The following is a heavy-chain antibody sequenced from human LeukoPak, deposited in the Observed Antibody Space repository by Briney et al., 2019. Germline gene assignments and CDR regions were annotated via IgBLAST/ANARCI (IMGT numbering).Heavy chain of an antibody. CDR3: ARDRVGSGWPRPFYLEL. J-gene: IGHJ1*01. D-gene: IGHD6-19*01. CDR1: GYTFTGYY. Sequence: ASVKVSCKPSGYTFTGYYLHWVRQAPGQALEWMGWINPNIGATAYAQKFQGGVTISRDTSISTAYMELSSLKSDDTAVYYCARDRVGSGWPRPFYLELWGQGTLVTVSS. V-gene: IGHV1-2*02. CDR2: INPNIGAT.